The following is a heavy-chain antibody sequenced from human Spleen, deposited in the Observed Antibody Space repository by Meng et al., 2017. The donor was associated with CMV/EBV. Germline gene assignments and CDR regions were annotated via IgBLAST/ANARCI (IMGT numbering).Heavy chain of an antibody. CDR3: AKDEYSSSSWARYYFDY. CDR2: ISGSGGST. V-gene: IGHV3-23*01. J-gene: IGHJ4*02. CDR1: GFSFSNYG. D-gene: IGHD6-6*01. Sequence: GESLKISCVASGFSFSNYGMHWVRQAPGKGLEWVSAISGSGGSTYYADSVKGRFTISRDNSKNTLYLQMNSLRAEDTAVYYCAKDEYSSSSWARYYFDYWGQGTLVTVSS.